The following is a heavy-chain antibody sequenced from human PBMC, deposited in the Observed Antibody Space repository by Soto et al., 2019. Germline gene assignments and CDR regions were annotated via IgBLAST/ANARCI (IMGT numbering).Heavy chain of an antibody. Sequence: QVQLVESGGDVVQPGRSLRLSCAASGFTFSSYAMHWVRQAPGKGLEWVAVISYDGSNKYYADSVKGRFTISRDNSKNTLYLQMNSLRAEDTAVYYCARGTYYDFWSGPYYGMDVWGQGTTVTVSS. CDR2: ISYDGSNK. D-gene: IGHD3-3*01. J-gene: IGHJ6*02. CDR1: GFTFSSYA. CDR3: ARGTYYDFWSGPYYGMDV. V-gene: IGHV3-30-3*01.